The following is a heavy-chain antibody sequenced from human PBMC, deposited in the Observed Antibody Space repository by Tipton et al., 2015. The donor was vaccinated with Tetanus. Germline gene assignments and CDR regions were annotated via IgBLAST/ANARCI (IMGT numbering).Heavy chain of an antibody. Sequence: TLSLTCSVSRGPISSYYWSWIRQPAGKGLEWIGHISNGNPDYTPSLKSRVTLSVDTSKSEFSLKLRSVTAADTGVYYCARDPGIASAGLWFDPWGQGTLVTVSS. CDR3: ARDPGIASAGLWFDP. CDR1: RGPISSYY. J-gene: IGHJ5*02. V-gene: IGHV4-4*07. CDR2: ISNGNP. D-gene: IGHD6-13*01.